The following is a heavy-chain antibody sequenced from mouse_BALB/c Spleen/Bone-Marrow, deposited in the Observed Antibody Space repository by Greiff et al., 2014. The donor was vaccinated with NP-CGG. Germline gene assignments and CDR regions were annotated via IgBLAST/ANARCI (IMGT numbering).Heavy chain of an antibody. D-gene: IGHD2-4*01. CDR1: GFDFSRYW. V-gene: IGHV4-1*02. Sequence: EVQLVESGGGLVQPGGSLKLSCAASGFDFSRYWMSWVRQAPGKGLEWIGEINPDSSTINYTPSLKDKFIISRDNAKNTLYLQMSKVRSEDTALYYGAGPPLYYDYAWFAYWGQGTLVTVSA. J-gene: IGHJ3*01. CDR3: AGPPLYYDYAWFAY. CDR2: INPDSSTI.